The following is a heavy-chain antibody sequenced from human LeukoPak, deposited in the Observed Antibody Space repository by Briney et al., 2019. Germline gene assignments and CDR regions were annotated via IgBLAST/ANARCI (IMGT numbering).Heavy chain of an antibody. J-gene: IGHJ4*02. Sequence: GGSLTLSCPATGFTFSSYWMSWVRQAPGKGLELVANIKQGGIEKHYADSVKGRFTIYRDDTEKLLYLQMNSLRAEDTAVYFCAGDYDNYGEQFFDCCGQGTLVTVSS. CDR3: AGDYDNYGEQFFDC. CDR2: IKQGGIEK. CDR1: GFTFSSYW. V-gene: IGHV3-7*05. D-gene: IGHD4-17*01.